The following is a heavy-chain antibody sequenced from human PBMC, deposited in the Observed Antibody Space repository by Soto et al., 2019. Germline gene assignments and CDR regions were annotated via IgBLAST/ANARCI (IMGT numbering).Heavy chain of an antibody. CDR2: IIPTFGTA. V-gene: IGHV1-69*01. Sequence: QVQLVQSGAEVKKPGSSVKVSCKASGGTFSSYAISWVRQAPGQGLEWMGGIIPTFGTANYAQKFQGRVTIPADESTRTAYMELSSLRSEDTAVYYCAGGWVDRVLLRGGMDVWGQGTTVTVSS. J-gene: IGHJ6*02. CDR1: GGTFSSYA. D-gene: IGHD3-10*01. CDR3: AGGWVDRVLLRGGMDV.